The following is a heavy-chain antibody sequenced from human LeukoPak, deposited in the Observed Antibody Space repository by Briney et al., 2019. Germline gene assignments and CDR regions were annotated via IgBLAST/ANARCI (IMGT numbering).Heavy chain of an antibody. CDR3: ARFERSIAAPGFYYYYMDV. CDR1: GYTFTSYG. CDR2: ISAYNGNT. V-gene: IGHV1-18*01. Sequence: GASVKVSCKASGYTFTSYGISWVRQAPGQGLEWMGWISAYNGNTNYAQKLQGRVTMTTDTSTSTAYMELRSLRSDDTAVYYCARFERSIAAPGFYYYYMDVWGKGTTVTVSS. J-gene: IGHJ6*03. D-gene: IGHD6-6*01.